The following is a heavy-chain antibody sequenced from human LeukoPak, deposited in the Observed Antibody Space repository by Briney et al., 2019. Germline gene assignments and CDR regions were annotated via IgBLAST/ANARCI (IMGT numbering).Heavy chain of an antibody. CDR3: TRHQSEAV. Sequence: PGGSLRLSCAASGFTFSGSAMHWVRQASGKGLEWVGRIRSKANSHATAYAASVKGRFTISRDDSKNTAYLQMNSLKTEDTAVYYCTRHQSEAVWGKGTTVTVSS. V-gene: IGHV3-73*01. CDR2: IRSKANSHAT. CDR1: GFTFSGSA. J-gene: IGHJ6*04.